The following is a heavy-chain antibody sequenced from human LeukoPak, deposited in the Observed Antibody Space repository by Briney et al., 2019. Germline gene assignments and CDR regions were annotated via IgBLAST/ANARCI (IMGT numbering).Heavy chain of an antibody. CDR1: GFTFSSYA. CDR3: ARDGKYSSSWPDY. J-gene: IGHJ4*02. CDR2: ISYDGSNK. V-gene: IGHV3-30-3*01. Sequence: PGGSLRLSCAASGFTFSSYAMHWVRQAPGKGLEWVAVISYDGSNKYYADSVKGRFTISRDNSKNTLYLQMNSLRAEDMAVYYCARDGKYSSSWPDYWGQGTLVTVSS. D-gene: IGHD6-13*01.